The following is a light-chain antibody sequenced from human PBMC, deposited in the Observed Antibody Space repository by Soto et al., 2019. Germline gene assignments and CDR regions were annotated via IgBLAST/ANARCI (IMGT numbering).Light chain of an antibody. CDR2: EVS. V-gene: IGLV2-14*01. CDR1: SSDVGNYKY. J-gene: IGLJ1*01. CDR3: FSYTSSGTYV. Sequence: QSVLSHPGSVCGSPGQSITISCTGTSSDVGNYKYVSWYQQHPGKAPKLMIYEVSNRPSGVSNRFSGSKSGNTASLTISGLQAEEQTDYYCFSYTSSGTYVFGTGTKVTVL.